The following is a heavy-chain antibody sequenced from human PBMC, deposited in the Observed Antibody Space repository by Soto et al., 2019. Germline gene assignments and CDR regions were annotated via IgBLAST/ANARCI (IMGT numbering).Heavy chain of an antibody. CDR1: GFTVSSNY. CDR2: IYSGGST. J-gene: IGHJ4*02. Sequence: GGSLRLSCAASGFTVSSNYMSWVRQAPGKGLEWVSVIYSGGSTYYADSVKGRFTISRDNSKNTLYLQMNSLRAEDTAVYYCAREFPLYSSGWEYWGQGTLVTVSS. CDR3: AREFPLYSSGWEY. V-gene: IGHV3-66*01. D-gene: IGHD6-19*01.